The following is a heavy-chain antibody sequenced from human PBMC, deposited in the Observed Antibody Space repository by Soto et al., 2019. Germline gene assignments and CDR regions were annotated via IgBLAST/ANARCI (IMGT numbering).Heavy chain of an antibody. J-gene: IGHJ6*02. CDR3: ARHVWSQTTYYYYGMDV. CDR2: IYYSGST. V-gene: IGHV4-61*01. D-gene: IGHD3-3*02. Sequence: SETLSLTCTVSGGSVSSGSYYWSWIRQPPGKGLEWIGYIYYSGSTNYNPSLKSRVTISVDTSKNQFSLKLSSVTAADTAVYYCARHVWSQTTYYYYGMDVWGQGTTVTVSS. CDR1: GGSVSSGSYY.